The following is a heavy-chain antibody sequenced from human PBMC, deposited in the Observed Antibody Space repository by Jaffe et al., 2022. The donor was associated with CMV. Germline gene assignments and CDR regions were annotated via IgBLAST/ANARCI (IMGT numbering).Heavy chain of an antibody. Sequence: QVQLVQSGAEVKKPGSSVKVSCKASGGTFSSYAISWVRQAPGQGLEWMGRIIPILGIANYAQKFQGRVTITADKSTSTAYMELSSLRSEDTAVYYCARWDVYDSSGYYGEAFDIWGQGTMVTVSS. CDR1: GGTFSSYA. V-gene: IGHV1-69*09. CDR3: ARWDVYDSSGYYGEAFDI. J-gene: IGHJ3*02. D-gene: IGHD3-22*01. CDR2: IIPILGIA.